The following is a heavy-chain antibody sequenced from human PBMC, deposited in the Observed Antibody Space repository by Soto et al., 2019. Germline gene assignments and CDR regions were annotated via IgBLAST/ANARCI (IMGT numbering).Heavy chain of an antibody. J-gene: IGHJ6*02. Sequence: PSSPLSLTCTVSGGSISSYYWGWIRQPAGKGLEWIGRISTTETTNYNPSLKSRVSMSLDTSKSQVSLKLSSVTAADAAVYYCAGNIAAAGRRYYGMDVWGQGTTVTVSS. CDR1: GGSISSYY. CDR2: ISTTETT. D-gene: IGHD6-13*01. V-gene: IGHV4-4*07. CDR3: AGNIAAAGRRYYGMDV.